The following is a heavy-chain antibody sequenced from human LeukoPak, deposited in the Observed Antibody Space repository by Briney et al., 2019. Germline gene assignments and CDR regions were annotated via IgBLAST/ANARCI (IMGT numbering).Heavy chain of an antibody. D-gene: IGHD3-10*01. Sequence: PGESLKISCKGSGYSFSDYWIGWVRQMPGKGLEWMGIIYPGDSDTRYSPSFQGQVTISADKSINTAYLQWSSLKALDTAMYYCARRPPPDYDAGSVNYFFDYWGQGTLVTVSS. CDR3: ARRPPPDYDAGSVNYFFDY. J-gene: IGHJ4*02. CDR2: IYPGDSDT. CDR1: GYSFSDYW. V-gene: IGHV5-51*01.